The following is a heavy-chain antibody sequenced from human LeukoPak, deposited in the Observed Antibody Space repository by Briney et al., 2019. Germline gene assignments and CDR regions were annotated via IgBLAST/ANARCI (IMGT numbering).Heavy chain of an antibody. Sequence: SETLSLTCAVYGGSFSGYYWSWIRQPPGKGLEWIGEINHSGSTNYNPSLKSRVTISIDTSKNQFSLKLSSVTAADTAVYYCARDGRFPPEVLPRYFDSWGQGTLVTVSS. CDR3: ARDGRFPPEVLPRYFDS. CDR1: GGSFSGYY. D-gene: IGHD1-14*01. V-gene: IGHV4-34*01. J-gene: IGHJ4*02. CDR2: INHSGST.